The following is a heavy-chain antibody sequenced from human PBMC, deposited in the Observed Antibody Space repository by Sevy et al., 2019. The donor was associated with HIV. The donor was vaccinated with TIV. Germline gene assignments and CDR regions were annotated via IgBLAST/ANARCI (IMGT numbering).Heavy chain of an antibody. Sequence: SETLSLTCTVSGGSISSSSYYWGWIRQPPGKGLEWIGSIYYSGSTYHNPSLKSRVTISVDTSKNHFSLKLSSVTAADTAVYFCARYYYGSGSYYKMLDYWGQGTLVTVSS. D-gene: IGHD3-10*01. J-gene: IGHJ4*02. CDR1: GGSISSSSYY. CDR3: ARYYYGSGSYYKMLDY. CDR2: IYYSGST. V-gene: IGHV4-39*02.